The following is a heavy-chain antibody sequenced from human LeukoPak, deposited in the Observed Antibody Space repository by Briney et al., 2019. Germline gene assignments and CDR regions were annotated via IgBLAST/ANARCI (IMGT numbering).Heavy chain of an antibody. V-gene: IGHV3-23*01. CDR1: GFSFSTYA. J-gene: IGHJ4*02. Sequence: GGSLRLSCAASGFSFSTYAMTWVRQAPGKGLEWVSVISGSGGRSYYADSVKGRFTISRDNSKNTLYLQMNSLRAEDTAVYYCAKGGCPTVNCYTGGHWGQGTLVTVSS. CDR3: AKGGCPTVNCYTGGH. D-gene: IGHD2-2*02. CDR2: ISGSGGRS.